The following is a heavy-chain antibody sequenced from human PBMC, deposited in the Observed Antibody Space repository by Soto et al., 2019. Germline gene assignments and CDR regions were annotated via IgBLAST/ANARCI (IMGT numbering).Heavy chain of an antibody. D-gene: IGHD4-17*01. J-gene: IGHJ6*02. Sequence: SGPTLVNPTQTLTLTCTFSGFSLSTNGVGVGWIRQPPGKALEWLALIYWDDDKRYSPSLKSRLTITKDTSKNQVVLTMTNMDPVDTATYYCAHSRDYGGGYYYYVMDVWGRGTTVTGSS. CDR1: GFSLSTNGVG. V-gene: IGHV2-5*02. CDR3: AHSRDYGGGYYYYVMDV. CDR2: IYWDDDK.